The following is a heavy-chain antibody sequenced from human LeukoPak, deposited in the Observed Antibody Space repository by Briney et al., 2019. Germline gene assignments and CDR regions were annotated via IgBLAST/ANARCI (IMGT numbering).Heavy chain of an antibody. D-gene: IGHD5-24*01. CDR3: ARDGFSMATIVGAFDI. Sequence: GGSLGLSCAASGFTFSSYGMHWVRQAPGKGLEWVAVIWYDGSNKYYADSVKGRFTISRDNSKNTLYLQMNSLRAEDTAVYYCARDGFSMATIVGAFDIWGQGTMVTVSS. J-gene: IGHJ3*02. CDR1: GFTFSSYG. V-gene: IGHV3-33*01. CDR2: IWYDGSNK.